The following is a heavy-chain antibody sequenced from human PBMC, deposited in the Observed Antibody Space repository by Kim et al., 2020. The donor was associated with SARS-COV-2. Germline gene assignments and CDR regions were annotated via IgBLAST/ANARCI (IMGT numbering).Heavy chain of an antibody. D-gene: IGHD1-20*01. CDR1: GFTFDDYA. V-gene: IGHV3-9*01. CDR2: ISWNSGSI. CDR3: AKDRWYRSRVDAFDI. J-gene: IGHJ3*02. Sequence: GGSLRLSCAASGFTFDDYAMHWVRQAPGKGLEWVSGISWNSGSIGYADSVKGRFTISRDNAKNSLYLQMNSLRAEDTALYYCAKDRWYRSRVDAFDIWG.